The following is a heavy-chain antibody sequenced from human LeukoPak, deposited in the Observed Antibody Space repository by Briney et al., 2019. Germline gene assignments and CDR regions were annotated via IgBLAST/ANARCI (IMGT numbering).Heavy chain of an antibody. V-gene: IGHV3-21*01. CDR3: GRDLGGYDPYYYYYGMDV. D-gene: IGHD5-12*01. Sequence: GGSLRLSCAASGFTFSSYSMNWVRQAPGKGLEWVSSISSSSSYIYYADSVKGRFTISRDNSKNTLYLQMNSLRAEDTAVYYCGRDLGGYDPYYYYYGMDVWGQGTTVTVSS. CDR2: ISSSSSYI. CDR1: GFTFSSYS. J-gene: IGHJ6*02.